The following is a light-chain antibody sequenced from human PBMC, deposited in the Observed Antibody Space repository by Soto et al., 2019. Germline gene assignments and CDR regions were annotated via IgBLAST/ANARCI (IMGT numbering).Light chain of an antibody. Sequence: QSALTQPASVSGSPGQSITISCTGTSSDVGGYNYVSWYQRHPGKAPKLMIYEVSHRPSGVSTHFSGSKSGNTASLTISGLQAEDEADYYCISYTTNSALGVFGAGTKLTVL. CDR1: SSDVGGYNY. V-gene: IGLV2-14*01. CDR3: ISYTTNSALGV. J-gene: IGLJ1*01. CDR2: EVS.